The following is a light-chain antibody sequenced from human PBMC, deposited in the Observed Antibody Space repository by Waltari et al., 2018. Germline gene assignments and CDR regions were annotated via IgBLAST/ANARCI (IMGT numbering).Light chain of an antibody. CDR2: WVS. V-gene: IGKV4-1*01. CDR3: QQYYSTPPRT. CDR1: QSVLYSSNNKNY. J-gene: IGKJ1*01. Sequence: DIVMTQSPDSLAVSLGERATINCKSSQSVLYSSNNKNYLAWYQQKPGQPPKLLIYWVSTRESGVPDRFSGSGCGTDFTLTISSLQAEDVAVYYCQQYYSTPPRTFGQGTKVEIK.